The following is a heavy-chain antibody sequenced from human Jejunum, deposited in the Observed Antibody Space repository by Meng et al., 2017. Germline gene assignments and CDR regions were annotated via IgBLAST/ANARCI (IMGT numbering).Heavy chain of an antibody. V-gene: IGHV1-3*04. CDR2: IHTANGDV. D-gene: IGHD5-24*01. J-gene: IGHJ4*02. Sequence: GQVVQSVTEVKTPGASVKIPCTTSTSNVGRSGIHWARKAPGRVPEWLGWIHTANGDVKYSQRFQGRVSITRDTSASTAYMEVTGLTFEDTAVYYCATGYNFDHWDQGTLVTVSS. CDR3: ATGYNFDH. CDR1: TSNVGRSG.